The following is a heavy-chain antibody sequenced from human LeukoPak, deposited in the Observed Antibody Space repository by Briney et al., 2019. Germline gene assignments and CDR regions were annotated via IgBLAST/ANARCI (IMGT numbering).Heavy chain of an antibody. Sequence: SETLSLTCTVSGGSISSYYWSWIRPPPGKGLEWIGYIYYSGGTNYNPSIRSRVTISVDTSKDQFSLRLSSVTAADTAIYYCARAGHSFGTTYDYWGQGTLVTVSS. V-gene: IGHV4-59*01. CDR3: ARAGHSFGTTYDY. CDR2: IYYSGGT. CDR1: GGSISSYY. D-gene: IGHD1-1*01. J-gene: IGHJ4*02.